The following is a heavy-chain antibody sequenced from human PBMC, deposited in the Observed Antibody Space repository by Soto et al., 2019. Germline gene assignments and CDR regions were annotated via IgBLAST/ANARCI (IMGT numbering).Heavy chain of an antibody. V-gene: IGHV3-48*01. CDR2: ISSTSGTI. J-gene: IGHJ6*03. Sequence: GGSLRLSCAASGVIFSTYSMNWVRQAPGKGLEWVSYISSTSGTIYLADSVKGRFTISRDNAKNSLHLQLNSLRAEDTAVYYCARAVVGVAATGYYYYMDVWGKGTTVTVSS. CDR3: ARAVVGVAATGYYYYMDV. CDR1: GVIFSTYS. D-gene: IGHD2-15*01.